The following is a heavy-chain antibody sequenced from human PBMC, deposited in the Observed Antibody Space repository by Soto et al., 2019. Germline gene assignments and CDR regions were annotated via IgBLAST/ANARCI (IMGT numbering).Heavy chain of an antibody. CDR2: INAGNGNT. CDR1: GYTFTSYA. CDR3: ARGLGYCSSTSCYYYYGMDV. J-gene: IGHJ6*02. Sequence: ASVKVSCKASGYTFTSYAMHWVRQAPGQRLEWMGWINAGNGNTKYSQKFQGRVTITRDTSASTAYMELSSLRSEDTAVYYCARGLGYCSSTSCYYYYGMDVWGQGTTVTVSS. V-gene: IGHV1-3*01. D-gene: IGHD2-2*01.